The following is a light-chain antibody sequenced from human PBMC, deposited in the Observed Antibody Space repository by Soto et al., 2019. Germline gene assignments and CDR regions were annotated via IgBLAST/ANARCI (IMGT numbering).Light chain of an antibody. J-gene: IGKJ2*01. CDR3: QLSGISPYT. CDR2: GAS. V-gene: IGKV3-20*01. Sequence: EIVLTQSPVTLSLSPGESATLSCRASQSVSSTYLAWYQQKPGQAPRLLIYGASNRGTDIPDRFSASGSGTDFTLSISRLEPEDFAVFFCQLSGISPYTLGKGTKLE. CDR1: QSVSSTY.